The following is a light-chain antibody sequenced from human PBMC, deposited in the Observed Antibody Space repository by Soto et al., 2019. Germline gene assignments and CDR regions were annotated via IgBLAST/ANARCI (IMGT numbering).Light chain of an antibody. CDR3: ASWDDSLSDVV. V-gene: IGLV1-47*01. CDR2: RNT. J-gene: IGLJ2*01. Sequence: QSVLTQPPSASGAPGQRVTISCSGSNSNIGSNYVYWYQQLPGTAPRLLIFRNTQRPSGVPDRFSGSKSGTSASLAISGLRSEDVAAYYCASWDDSLSDVVFGGGTKVTVL. CDR1: NSNIGSNY.